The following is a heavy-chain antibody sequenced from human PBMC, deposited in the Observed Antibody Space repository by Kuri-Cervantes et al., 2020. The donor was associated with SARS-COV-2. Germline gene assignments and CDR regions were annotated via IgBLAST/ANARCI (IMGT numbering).Heavy chain of an antibody. CDR2: IYYSGST. D-gene: IGHD6-19*01. J-gene: IGHJ5*02. CDR3: ARQQWLKANWFDP. CDR1: GFTFSSYS. Sequence: ESLKISCAASGFTFSSYSMNWVRQAPGKGLEWIGYIYYSGSTNYNPSLKSRVTISVDTSKNQFSLKLSSVTAADTAVYYCARQQWLKANWFDPWGQGTLVTVSS. V-gene: IGHV4-59*08.